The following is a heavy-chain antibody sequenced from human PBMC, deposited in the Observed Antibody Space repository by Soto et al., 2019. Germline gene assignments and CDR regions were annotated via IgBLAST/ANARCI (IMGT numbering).Heavy chain of an antibody. CDR3: ATDSRYSSSWSTRY. J-gene: IGHJ4*02. V-gene: IGHV1-8*01. CDR2: MNPNSGNT. Sequence: GASVKVSCKASGYTFTSYDINWVRQATGQGLEWMGWMNPNSGNTVYAQKFQGRVTMTEDTSTDTAYMELSSLRSEDTAVYYCATDSRYSSSWSTRYWGQGTLVTVSS. CDR1: GYTFTSYD. D-gene: IGHD6-13*01.